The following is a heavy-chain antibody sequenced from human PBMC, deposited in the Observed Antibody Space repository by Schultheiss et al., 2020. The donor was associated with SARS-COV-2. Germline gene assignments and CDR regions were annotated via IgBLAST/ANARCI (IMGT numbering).Heavy chain of an antibody. J-gene: IGHJ4*02. Sequence: SETLSLTCAVSGYSISSGYYWGWIRQAPGKGLEWIGYIYYSGSTNYNPSLKSRVTISVDTSKNQFSLKLSSVTAADTAVYYCASSDISRTNNLNTFDYWGQGTLVTVSS. D-gene: IGHD1/OR15-1a*01. V-gene: IGHV4-38-2*01. CDR2: IYYSGST. CDR3: ASSDISRTNNLNTFDY. CDR1: GYSISSGYY.